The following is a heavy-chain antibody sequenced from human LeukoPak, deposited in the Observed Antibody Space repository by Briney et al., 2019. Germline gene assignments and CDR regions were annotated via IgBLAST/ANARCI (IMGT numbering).Heavy chain of an antibody. CDR3: ARRAGAYSHPYDY. CDR1: GFRLSSYA. V-gene: IGHV3-23*01. J-gene: IGHJ4*02. Sequence: GGSLRLSCVASGFRLSSYAMSWVRQAPGKGLEWVSATSSSDPGTYYAPSVRGRFTIYRDNSKNTLYLQMNSLRAEDTAVYYCARRAGAYSHPYDYWGQGTLVTVSS. D-gene: IGHD4/OR15-4a*01. CDR2: TSSSDPGT.